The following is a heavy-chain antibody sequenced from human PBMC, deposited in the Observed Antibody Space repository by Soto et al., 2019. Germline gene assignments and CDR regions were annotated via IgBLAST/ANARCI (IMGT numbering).Heavy chain of an antibody. V-gene: IGHV1-2*02. CDR1: GYTFTGYY. CDR2: INPNSGGT. Sequence: ASVKVSCKASGYTFTGYYMHWVRQAPGQGLEWMGWINPNSGGTNYAQEFRGRVTLTRDTSISTAYMELSRLRSDDTALYYCARDYGDAFDIWGQGTMVTVSS. CDR3: ARDYGDAFDI. D-gene: IGHD4-17*01. J-gene: IGHJ3*02.